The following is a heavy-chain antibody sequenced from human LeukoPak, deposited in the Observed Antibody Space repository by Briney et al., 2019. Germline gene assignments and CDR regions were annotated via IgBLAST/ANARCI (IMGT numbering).Heavy chain of an antibody. D-gene: IGHD3-10*01. CDR3: AKRGVVIRVFLVGLHKEAYYFDS. J-gene: IGHJ4*02. CDR2: ISDSGGST. V-gene: IGHV3-23*01. Sequence: GGSLRLSCAVSGITLSNYGMSWVRQAPGKGLEWVAGISDSGGSTNYADSVKGRFTISRDNPKNTLYLQMNSLRAEDTAVYFCAKRGVVIRVFLVGLHKEAYYFDSWGQGALVTVSS. CDR1: GITLSNYG.